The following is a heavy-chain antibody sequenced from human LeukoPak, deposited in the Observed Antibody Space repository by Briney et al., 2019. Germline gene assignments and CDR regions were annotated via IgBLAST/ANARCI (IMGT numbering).Heavy chain of an antibody. D-gene: IGHD6-13*01. V-gene: IGHV3-23*01. CDR2: ISGSGSSV. CDR1: GFTSSSYV. Sequence: GGSLRLSCAASGFTSSSYVMSWVRQAPGKGLECVSTISGSGSSVYYADSVEGRFTISRDNSENTLYLQTSSLRAEDTAVYYCVKGARYTSSETNFDYWGRGTLVTASS. J-gene: IGHJ4*02. CDR3: VKGARYTSSETNFDY.